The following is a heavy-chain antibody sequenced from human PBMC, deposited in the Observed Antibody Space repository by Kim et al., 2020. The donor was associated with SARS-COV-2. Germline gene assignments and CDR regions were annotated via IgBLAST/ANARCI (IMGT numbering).Heavy chain of an antibody. CDR3: ARDVPLPTYYYGDPHYYSGMDV. Sequence: ASVKVSCKASGYTFTNYGIAWVRQAPGQGLEWMGWISAYNGNTKFAQRLQDRVTMTTDTSTSTAYMELRSLMSDDTAVYYCARDVPLPTYYYGDPHYYSGMDVWGQGTTVTVSS. CDR2: ISAYNGNT. D-gene: IGHD3-10*01. J-gene: IGHJ6*02. CDR1: GYTFTNYG. V-gene: IGHV1-18*01.